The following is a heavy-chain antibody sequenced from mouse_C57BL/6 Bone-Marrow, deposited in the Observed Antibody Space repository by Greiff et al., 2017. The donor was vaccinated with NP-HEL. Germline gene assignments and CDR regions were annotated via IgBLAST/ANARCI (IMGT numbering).Heavy chain of an antibody. CDR1: GYTFTDYY. CDR3: ADYYDWPFAY. V-gene: IGHV1-26*01. Sequence: EVQLQQSGPELVKPGASVKISCKASGYTFTDYYMNWVKQSHGKSLEWIGDINPNNGGTSYNQKFKGKATLTVDKSSSTAYMELRSLTSEDSAVYYCADYYDWPFAYWGQGTLVTVSA. CDR2: INPNNGGT. D-gene: IGHD2-4*01. J-gene: IGHJ3*01.